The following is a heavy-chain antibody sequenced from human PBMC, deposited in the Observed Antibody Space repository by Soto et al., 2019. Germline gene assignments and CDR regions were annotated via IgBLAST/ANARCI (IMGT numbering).Heavy chain of an antibody. CDR1: GGSISDGYY. J-gene: IGHJ5*02. Sequence: SETLSLTCTVSGGSISDGYYWTWIRQHPGKGLEWIGSISASGSTSYNPSLKSRLTVSVDKSKNQFSLNLRSVTAADTAVYYCARRDRSGFSYWLDTWGQGTLVTVAS. D-gene: IGHD3-22*01. CDR2: ISASGST. CDR3: ARRDRSGFSYWLDT. V-gene: IGHV4-31*03.